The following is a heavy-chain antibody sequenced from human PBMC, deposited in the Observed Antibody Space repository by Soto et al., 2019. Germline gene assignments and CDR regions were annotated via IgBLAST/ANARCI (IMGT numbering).Heavy chain of an antibody. CDR2: IYYNGNT. J-gene: IGHJ4*02. D-gene: IGHD7-27*01. CDR1: GGAINDHY. V-gene: IGHV4-59*11. Sequence: SETLSLTCTLSGGAINDHYWSFIRQPPGKGLEWIGYIYYNGNTNYNPSLESRVTISVDRSRNQFSLRLTSLTAADTAVYYCARVRTGYFDYWGRGELVTVSS. CDR3: ARVRTGYFDY.